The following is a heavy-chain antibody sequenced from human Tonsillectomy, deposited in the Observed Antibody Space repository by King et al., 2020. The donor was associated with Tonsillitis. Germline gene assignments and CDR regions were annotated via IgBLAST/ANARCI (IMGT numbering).Heavy chain of an antibody. Sequence: DVQLVESGGGLVQPGGSLRLSCAASGFTFSSYSMNWVRQAPGKGLEWVSCILSGSSTRYYADTVKGRFTISRDNAKNSLYLQMNSLRDEDTAVYFCARERYGDYAFDYWGQGTLVTVSS. CDR1: GFTFSSYS. J-gene: IGHJ4*02. D-gene: IGHD4-17*01. CDR3: ARERYGDYAFDY. V-gene: IGHV3-48*02. CDR2: ILSGSSTR.